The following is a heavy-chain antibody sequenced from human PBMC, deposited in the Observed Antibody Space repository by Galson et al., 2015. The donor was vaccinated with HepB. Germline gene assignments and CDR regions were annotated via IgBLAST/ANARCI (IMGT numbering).Heavy chain of an antibody. Sequence: SLRLSCAASGFTFSNAWMSWVRQAPGKGLEWVGRIKSKTDGGTTDYAAPVKGRFTISRDDSKNTLYLQMNSLKTEDTAVYYCTTDVLWFGESWGQNDAFDIWGQGTMVTVSS. V-gene: IGHV3-15*01. D-gene: IGHD3-10*01. J-gene: IGHJ3*02. CDR1: GFTFSNAW. CDR2: IKSKTDGGTT. CDR3: TTDVLWFGESWGQNDAFDI.